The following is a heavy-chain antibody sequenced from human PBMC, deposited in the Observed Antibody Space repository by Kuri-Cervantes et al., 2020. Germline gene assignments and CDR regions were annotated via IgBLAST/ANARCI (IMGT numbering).Heavy chain of an antibody. D-gene: IGHD3-16*02. CDR1: GYTFTGYY. Sequence: ASVKVSCKASGYTFTGYYMHWVRQAPGQGLEWMGWINPNSGGTNYAQKFQGRVTMTRDTSISTAYMELSRLRSDDTAVYYCARQGYDYVWGSYRSFDYWGQGTLVTVSS. V-gene: IGHV1-2*02. CDR3: ARQGYDYVWGSYRSFDY. CDR2: INPNSGGT. J-gene: IGHJ4*02.